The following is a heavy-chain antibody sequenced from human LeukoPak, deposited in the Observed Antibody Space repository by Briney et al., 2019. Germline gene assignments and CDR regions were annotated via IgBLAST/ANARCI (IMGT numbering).Heavy chain of an antibody. Sequence: ASVKVSCKASGGTFSSYAISWVRQAPGQGLEWMGGIIPIFGTANYAQKFQGRVTITADESTSTAYMELGSLRSEDTAVYYCATSWGGSSGNWFDPWGQGTLVTVSS. CDR1: GGTFSSYA. V-gene: IGHV1-69*13. D-gene: IGHD6-6*01. CDR3: ATSWGGSSGNWFDP. CDR2: IIPIFGTA. J-gene: IGHJ5*02.